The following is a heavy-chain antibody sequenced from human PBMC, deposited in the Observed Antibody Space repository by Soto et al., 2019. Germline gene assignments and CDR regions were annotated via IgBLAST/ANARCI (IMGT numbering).Heavy chain of an antibody. CDR2: ISAHNGNT. CDR1: GYDFTTYG. V-gene: IGHV1-18*01. CDR3: ARGRYGDY. D-gene: IGHD1-1*01. Sequence: QVNLVQSGAEVKKSGASVKVSCKGSGYDFTTYGITWMRQAPGQGLEWMAWISAHNGNTDYAQKLQGRVTVTRDTSTSTAYMELRSLRSDDTAVYYCARGRYGDYWGQGALVTVSS. J-gene: IGHJ4*02.